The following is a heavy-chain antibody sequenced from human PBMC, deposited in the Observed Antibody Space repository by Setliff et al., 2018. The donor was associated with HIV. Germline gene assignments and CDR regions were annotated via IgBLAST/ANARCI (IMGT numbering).Heavy chain of an antibody. Sequence: ASVKVSCKASGDTFTRYAISWVRQAPGQGLEWMGGIIPIFGTANYAQKFQGRVAITADESTSTAYMELSSLTSEDTAVYYCARDGGYSVHQWFGDAFDIWGQGTMVTVSS. V-gene: IGHV1-69*13. J-gene: IGHJ3*02. D-gene: IGHD5-12*01. CDR2: IIPIFGTA. CDR1: GDTFTRYA. CDR3: ARDGGYSVHQWFGDAFDI.